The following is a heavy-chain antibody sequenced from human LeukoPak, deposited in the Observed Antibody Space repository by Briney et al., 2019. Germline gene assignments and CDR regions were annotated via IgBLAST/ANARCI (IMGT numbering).Heavy chain of an antibody. CDR1: GYTFTSYG. CDR3: ARARAPVTRISSFDI. D-gene: IGHD4-17*01. V-gene: IGHV1-18*01. Sequence: ASVKVSCKASGYTFTSYGISWVRQVPGQGLEWMGWISVYNGHTNYAQKLQGRVTMTTDTSTSTAYMELRSLRSDDTAVYYCARARAPVTRISSFDIWGQGTMVTVSS. J-gene: IGHJ3*02. CDR2: ISVYNGHT.